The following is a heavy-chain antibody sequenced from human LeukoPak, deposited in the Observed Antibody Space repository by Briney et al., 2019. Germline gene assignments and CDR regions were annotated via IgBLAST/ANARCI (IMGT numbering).Heavy chain of an antibody. Sequence: GGSLRLSCVASGFDFSSYGMHWVRQAPGRGLEWVALISYPRSYHYYIDSVKGRFTSSRDDSKNTFYLQMNSLRAEDTALYYCAREYSDSSGYYYGLDNWGQGTLVTVSS. J-gene: IGHJ4*02. CDR3: AREYSDSSGYYYGLDN. CDR2: ISYPRSYH. CDR1: GFDFSSYG. V-gene: IGHV3-30*19. D-gene: IGHD3-22*01.